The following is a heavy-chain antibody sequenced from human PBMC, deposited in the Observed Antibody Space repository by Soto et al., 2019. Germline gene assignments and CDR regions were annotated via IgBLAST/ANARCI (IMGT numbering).Heavy chain of an antibody. Sequence: DVQLVESGGELVQPGGSLRLSCAASGFTFSNYGMHWVRQAPGKGLVWVSRIKRDGRTTTYADSVRGRFTISRDNAKNTLYLQMNSLRDEDTAVYYCTMDLTGRQDYWGQGALVTVSS. J-gene: IGHJ4*01. CDR1: GFTFSNYG. D-gene: IGHD1-20*01. V-gene: IGHV3-74*01. CDR3: TMDLTGRQDY. CDR2: IKRDGRTT.